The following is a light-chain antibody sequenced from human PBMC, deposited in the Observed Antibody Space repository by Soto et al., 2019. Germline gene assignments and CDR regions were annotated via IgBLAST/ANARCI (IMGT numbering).Light chain of an antibody. CDR1: HSLTTNY. J-gene: IGKJ2*01. CDR3: QQYGSSPPYT. V-gene: IGKV3-20*01. CDR2: GSS. Sequence: EVVLTQSPGTLSLSPGERATLSCRASHSLTTNYLAWYQQKPGQAPRLLIFGSSDRATSIPDRFSGSGSGTDFTLTISRLEPEDCAVYYCQQYGSSPPYTFGQGTKLEIK.